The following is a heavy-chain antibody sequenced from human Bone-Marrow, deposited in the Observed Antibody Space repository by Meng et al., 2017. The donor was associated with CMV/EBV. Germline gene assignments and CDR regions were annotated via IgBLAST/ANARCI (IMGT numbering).Heavy chain of an antibody. J-gene: IGHJ4*02. CDR3: ARQILSSYYFDY. CDR1: GYTFTDHY. Sequence: CQASGYTFTDHYMHWVRQAPGQGPEWMGWINPSSGGPRYAQNFQGRVTMTTDTSISTAYMDLNRLTSDDTAVYYCARQILSSYYFDYWGQGTLVTVSS. D-gene: IGHD2/OR15-2a*01. V-gene: IGHV1-2*02. CDR2: INPSSGGP.